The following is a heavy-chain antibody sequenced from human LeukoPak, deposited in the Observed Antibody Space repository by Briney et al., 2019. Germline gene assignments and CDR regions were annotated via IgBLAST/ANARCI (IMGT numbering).Heavy chain of an antibody. V-gene: IGHV4-39*01. CDR1: GGSISSSSYY. CDR3: ARHVRRDGYNHFDY. CDR2: IYYSGST. J-gene: IGHJ4*02. Sequence: SETLSLTCTVSGGSISSSSYYWGWIRQPPGKGLEWIGGIYYSGSTYYNPSLKSRVTISVDTSKNQFSLKLSSVTAADTAVYYCARHVRRDGYNHFDYWGQGTLVTVSS. D-gene: IGHD5-24*01.